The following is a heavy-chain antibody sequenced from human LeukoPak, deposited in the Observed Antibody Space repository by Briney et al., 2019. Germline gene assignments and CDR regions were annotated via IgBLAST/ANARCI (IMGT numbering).Heavy chain of an antibody. CDR3: ARLTTVTTHNWFDP. CDR2: IKQDGSEK. Sequence: GGSLRLSCAASGFTFSSYWMSWVRQAPGKGLEWVANIKQDGSEKYYVDSVKGRFTISRDNAKNSLYLQMNSLRAKDTAVYYCARLTTVTTHNWFDPWGQGTLVTVSS. D-gene: IGHD4-17*01. J-gene: IGHJ5*02. CDR1: GFTFSSYW. V-gene: IGHV3-7*01.